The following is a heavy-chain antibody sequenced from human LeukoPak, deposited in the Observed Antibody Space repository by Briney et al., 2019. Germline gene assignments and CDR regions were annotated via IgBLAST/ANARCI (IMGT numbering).Heavy chain of an antibody. CDR1: GGTFSSYA. J-gene: IGHJ3*01. V-gene: IGHV1-69*05. D-gene: IGHD2-2*01. CDR3: ARSKLPAALIDAFHF. Sequence: PVASVKVSCKASGGTFSSYAISWVRQAPGQGLEWMGGIIPIFGTANYAQKFQGRVMITTDDSTTTAYMELSSLTSGDTAVYYCARSKLPAALIDAFHFWGQGTLVTVSS. CDR2: IIPIFGTA.